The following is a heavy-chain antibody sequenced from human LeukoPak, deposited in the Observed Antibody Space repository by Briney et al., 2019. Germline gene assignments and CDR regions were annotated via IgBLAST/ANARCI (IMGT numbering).Heavy chain of an antibody. V-gene: IGHV3-72*01. J-gene: IGHJ4*02. Sequence: PGGSLRLSCAASGFTFSDHYMDWVRQAPGKGLEWLARSRDKAKSYSTEHAASVKGRFTISRDNSKNSLYLQMNSLKTEDTVAYYCARRSNSYYTFDYWGQGTLVTVSS. CDR2: SRDKAKSYST. CDR1: GFTFSDHY. CDR3: ARRSNSYYTFDY. D-gene: IGHD1-26*01.